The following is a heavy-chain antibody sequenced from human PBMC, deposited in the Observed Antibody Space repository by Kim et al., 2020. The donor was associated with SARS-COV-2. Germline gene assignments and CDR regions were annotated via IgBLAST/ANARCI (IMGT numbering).Heavy chain of an antibody. CDR2: ISSNSSYI. CDR3: ARDRSQYYDSSGYPGY. Sequence: GGSLRLSCAASGFTFSSYSMNWVRQAPGKGLEWVSYISSNSSYIYYADSVKGRFTISRDNAKNSLYLQMNSLRAEDTAVYYCARDRSQYYDSSGYPGYWG. D-gene: IGHD3-22*01. CDR1: GFTFSSYS. V-gene: IGHV3-21*01. J-gene: IGHJ4*01.